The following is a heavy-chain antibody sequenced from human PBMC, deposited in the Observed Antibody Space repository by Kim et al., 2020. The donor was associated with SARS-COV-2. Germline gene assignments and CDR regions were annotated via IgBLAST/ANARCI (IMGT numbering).Heavy chain of an antibody. D-gene: IGHD3-10*01. CDR1: GGSISSYY. CDR3: ARDMVRGVIINPEDWFDP. CDR2: IYTSGST. J-gene: IGHJ5*02. V-gene: IGHV4-4*07. Sequence: SETLSLTCTVSGGSISSYYWSWIRQPAGKGLEWIGRIYTSGSTNYNPSLKSRVTMSVDTSKNQFSLKLSSVTAADTAVYYCARDMVRGVIINPEDWFDPWGQGTLVTVSS.